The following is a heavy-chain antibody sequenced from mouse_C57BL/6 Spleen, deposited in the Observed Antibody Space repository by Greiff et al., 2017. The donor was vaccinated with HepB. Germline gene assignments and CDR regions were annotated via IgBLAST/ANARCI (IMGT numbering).Heavy chain of an antibody. Sequence: EVKLMESGPGLVKPSQSLSLTCSVTGYSITSGYYWNWIRQFPGNKLEWMGYISYDGSNNYNPSLKNRISITRDTSKNQFFLKLNSVTTEDTATYYCARDPLLGYFDYWGQGTTLTVSS. V-gene: IGHV3-6*01. CDR1: GYSITSGYY. D-gene: IGHD4-1*01. CDR3: ARDPLLGYFDY. J-gene: IGHJ2*01. CDR2: ISYDGSN.